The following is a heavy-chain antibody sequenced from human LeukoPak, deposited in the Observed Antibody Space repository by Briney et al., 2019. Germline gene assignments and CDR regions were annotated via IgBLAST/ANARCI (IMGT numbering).Heavy chain of an antibody. CDR3: ARGQVWGSYRRLDY. Sequence: GGSLRLSCAASGFTFSSYSMNWVRQAPGKGLEWVSSISSSSSYIYYADSVKGRFTISRDNAKNSLYLQMNSLRSEDTAVYYCARGQVWGSYRRLDYWGQGTLVTVSS. V-gene: IGHV3-21*04. CDR1: GFTFSSYS. J-gene: IGHJ4*02. CDR2: ISSSSSYI. D-gene: IGHD3-16*02.